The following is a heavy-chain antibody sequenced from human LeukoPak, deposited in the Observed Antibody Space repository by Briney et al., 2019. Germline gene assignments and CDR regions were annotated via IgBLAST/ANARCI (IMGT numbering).Heavy chain of an antibody. CDR2: IREDGSEK. D-gene: IGHD4-17*01. Sequence: GGSLRLSCAASGFTFSSYWMTWVRQAPGKGLEWVANIREDGSEKYYVDSVKGRFTVSRDNAKNSLYLQVNSLRAEDTAVYYCARDGDGRGEDFDYWGQGILVTVSS. V-gene: IGHV3-7*01. CDR1: GFTFSSYW. J-gene: IGHJ4*02. CDR3: ARDGDGRGEDFDY.